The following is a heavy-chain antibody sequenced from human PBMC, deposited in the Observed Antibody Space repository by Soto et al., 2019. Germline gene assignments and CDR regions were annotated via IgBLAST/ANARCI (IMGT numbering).Heavy chain of an antibody. CDR3: ATGFCGGDCFRFDY. CDR2: FDPEDGET. Sequence: ASVKVSCKVSGYTLTELSMHWLRQAPGKGLEWMGYFDPEDGETTYAQKFQGRVTMTKDTSTDTAYMELSSLRSEDTAVYYCATGFCGGDCFRFDYWGQGTLVTVSS. J-gene: IGHJ4*02. V-gene: IGHV1-24*01. D-gene: IGHD2-21*02. CDR1: GYTLTELS.